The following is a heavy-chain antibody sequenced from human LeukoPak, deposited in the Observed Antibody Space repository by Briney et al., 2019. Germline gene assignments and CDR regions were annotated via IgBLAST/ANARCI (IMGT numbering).Heavy chain of an antibody. V-gene: IGHV3-21*01. CDR1: GFTFRSFS. CDR3: AVGMTETYYDFWSGYPLFPPHFDY. J-gene: IGHJ4*02. CDR2: ISSSGRYM. Sequence: GGSLRLSCAASGFTFRSFSMNWVRQAPWKGLEWVSAISSSGRYMYYADSVKGRFTISRDNSKNTLYLQMNSLRAEDTAVYYCAVGMTETYYDFWSGYPLFPPHFDYWGQGTLVIVSS. D-gene: IGHD3-3*01.